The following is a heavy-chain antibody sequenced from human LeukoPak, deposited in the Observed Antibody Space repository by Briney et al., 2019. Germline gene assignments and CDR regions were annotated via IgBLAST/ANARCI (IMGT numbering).Heavy chain of an antibody. J-gene: IGHJ4*02. D-gene: IGHD3-22*01. CDR1: GFTFSTYS. CDR2: ISSSISTM. CDR3: ARARNNYDSSGFSALDY. V-gene: IGHV3-48*02. Sequence: PGGSLRLSCAASGFTFSTYSMNWVRQAPGKGLEWVSYISSSISTMYYADSVEGRFTISRDNAKTSLYLQMNSLRDEDTAIYYCARARNNYDSSGFSALDYWGQGTLVTVSS.